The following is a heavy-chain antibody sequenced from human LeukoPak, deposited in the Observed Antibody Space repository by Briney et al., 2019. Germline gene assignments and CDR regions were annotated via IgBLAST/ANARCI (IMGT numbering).Heavy chain of an antibody. V-gene: IGHV4-61*08. CDR3: ARVRYSSSSRFDY. D-gene: IGHD6-6*01. Sequence: SQTLSLTCTVSGGSISSGGYYWSWIRQHPGKGLEWIGYIYYSGSTNYNPSLKSRVTISVDTSKNQFSLKLSSVTAADTAVYYCARVRYSSSSRFDYWGQGTLVTVSS. J-gene: IGHJ4*02. CDR1: GGSISSGGYY. CDR2: IYYSGST.